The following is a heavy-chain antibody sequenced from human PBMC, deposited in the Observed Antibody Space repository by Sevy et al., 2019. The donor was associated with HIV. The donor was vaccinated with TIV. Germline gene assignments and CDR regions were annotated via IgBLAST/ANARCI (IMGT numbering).Heavy chain of an antibody. CDR3: AKDLTPFSSSWSKGYDAFDI. CDR2: ISWNSGSI. D-gene: IGHD6-13*01. CDR1: GFTFDDYA. Sequence: SLKISCAASGFTFDDYAMHWVRQAPGKGLEWVSGISWNSGSIGYADSVKGRFTISRDNAKNSLYLQMNSLRAEDTALYYCAKDLTPFSSSWSKGYDAFDIWGQGTMVTVSS. V-gene: IGHV3-9*01. J-gene: IGHJ3*02.